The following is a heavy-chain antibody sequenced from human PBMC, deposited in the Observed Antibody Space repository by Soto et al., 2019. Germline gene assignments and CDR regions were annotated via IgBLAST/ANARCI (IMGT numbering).Heavy chain of an antibody. D-gene: IGHD1-20*01. CDR1: GFTFSSYE. J-gene: IGHJ4*02. CDR3: ARSGYNWNDGARGYFDY. V-gene: IGHV3-48*03. CDR2: ISSSGRTI. Sequence: EVQLVESGGGLVQPGGSLRLSCAASGFTFSSYEMNWVRQAPGKGLGWVSYISSSGRTIYYADSVKGRFTISRDNAKNSLYLQMKSLRAEDTAVYYCARSGYNWNDGARGYFDYWGQGTLVTVSS.